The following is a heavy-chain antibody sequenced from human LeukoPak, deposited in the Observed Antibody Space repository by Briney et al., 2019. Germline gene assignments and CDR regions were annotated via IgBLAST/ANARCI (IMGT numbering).Heavy chain of an antibody. Sequence: ASVKVSCKASGYTFTGYYMHWVRQAPGQGLEWMGWINPNSGGTNYAQKFQGRVTMTRDTSISTAYMELSSLRSEDMAVYYCARGYSSGWPNWFDPWGQGTLVTVSS. V-gene: IGHV1-2*02. D-gene: IGHD6-19*01. CDR2: INPNSGGT. J-gene: IGHJ5*02. CDR1: GYTFTGYY. CDR3: ARGYSSGWPNWFDP.